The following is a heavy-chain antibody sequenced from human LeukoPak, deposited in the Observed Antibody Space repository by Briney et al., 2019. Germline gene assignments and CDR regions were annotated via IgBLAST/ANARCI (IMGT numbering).Heavy chain of an antibody. Sequence: SETLSLTCTVSGGSISSSSYYWGWIRQPPGKGLEWIGSIYYSGSTYYNPSLKSRVTISVDTSKNQFSLKLSSVTADDTAVYYCARVVAGIYKVDPWGQGTLVTVSS. V-gene: IGHV4-39*07. CDR3: ARVVAGIYKVDP. J-gene: IGHJ5*02. CDR2: IYYSGST. CDR1: GGSISSSSYY. D-gene: IGHD6-19*01.